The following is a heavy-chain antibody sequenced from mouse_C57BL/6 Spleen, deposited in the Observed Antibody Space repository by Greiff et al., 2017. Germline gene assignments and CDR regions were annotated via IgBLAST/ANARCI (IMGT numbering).Heavy chain of an antibody. CDR3: ARDTRAMDY. CDR2: INYDGSST. Sequence: EVKLVESEGGLVQPGSSMKLSCTASGFTFSDYYMAWVRQVPEKGLEWVANINYDGSSTYYLDSLKSRFIISRDNAKNILYLQMSSLKSEDTATYYCARDTRAMDYWGQGTSVTVSS. CDR1: GFTFSDYY. V-gene: IGHV5-16*01. J-gene: IGHJ4*01.